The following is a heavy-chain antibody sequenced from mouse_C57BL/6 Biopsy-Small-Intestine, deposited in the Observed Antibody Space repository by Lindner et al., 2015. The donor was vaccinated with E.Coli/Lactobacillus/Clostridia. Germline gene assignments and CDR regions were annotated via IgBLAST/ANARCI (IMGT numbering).Heavy chain of an antibody. V-gene: IGHV1-66*01. CDR2: VHPDTGDT. CDR3: ATDLAVLATWGYFHL. D-gene: IGHD1-1*02. J-gene: IGHJ1*01. CDR1: GYTFTGYY. Sequence: SVKVSCKASGYTFTGYYLHWLRQAPEQGPEWMGWVHPDTGDTFYAHKFRGRVTMTRDTSISTAYMDLSSLNSDDTAVYYCATDLAVLATWGYFHLWGQGTMVTVSS.